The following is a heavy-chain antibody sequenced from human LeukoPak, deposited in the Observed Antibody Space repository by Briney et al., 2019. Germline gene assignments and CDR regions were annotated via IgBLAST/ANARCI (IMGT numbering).Heavy chain of an antibody. D-gene: IGHD3-22*01. CDR2: INHSGST. J-gene: IGHJ6*03. Sequence: SEALSLICAVYCGFFSGYHWTWSRNSAREGVELIGDINHSGSTYYNPSLKSRLTITVDTSKNQFSLKLRSVTAADTAVYYCARGRYDITMIVVVMTSVSYYLDVWGKGTTVTVS. V-gene: IGHV4-34*01. CDR1: CGFFSGYH. CDR3: ARGRYDITMIVVVMTSVSYYLDV.